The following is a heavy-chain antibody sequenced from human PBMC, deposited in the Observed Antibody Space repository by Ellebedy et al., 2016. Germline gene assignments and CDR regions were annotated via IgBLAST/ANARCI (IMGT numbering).Heavy chain of an antibody. J-gene: IGHJ6*02. Sequence: ASVKVSXXVSGYTLTELSMHWVRQAPGKGLEWMGGFDPEDGETIYAQKFQGRVTMTEDTSTDTAYMELSSLRSEDTAVYYCATDLGQTGGDYGMDVWGQGTTVTVSS. CDR3: ATDLGQTGGDYGMDV. CDR1: GYTLTELS. CDR2: FDPEDGET. V-gene: IGHV1-24*01. D-gene: IGHD1-14*01.